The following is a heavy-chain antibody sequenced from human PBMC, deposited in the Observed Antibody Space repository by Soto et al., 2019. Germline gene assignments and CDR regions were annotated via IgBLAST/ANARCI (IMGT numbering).Heavy chain of an antibody. V-gene: IGHV4-59*08. Sequence: SETLSLTCTVSGGSISSYYWSWIRQPPGKGLEWIGYIYYSGSTNYNPSLKSRVTISVDTSKNQFSLKLSSVTAADTAVYYCARGRVRGVNYYYFYMDVWGKGTTVTVSS. CDR2: IYYSGST. CDR3: ARGRVRGVNYYYFYMDV. CDR1: GGSISSYY. J-gene: IGHJ6*03. D-gene: IGHD3-10*01.